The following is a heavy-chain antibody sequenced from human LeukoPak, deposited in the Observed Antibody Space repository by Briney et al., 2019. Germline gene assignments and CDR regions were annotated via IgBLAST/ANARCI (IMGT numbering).Heavy chain of an antibody. D-gene: IGHD6-13*01. CDR1: GFTFSNYG. Sequence: PGRSLRLSCAASGFTFSNYGMHWVRQAPGKGLEWVALISYDGSNKYFADSVKVRFTISRDNSKNTLYLQMHSLRAEDTAVYYCAKDNVAAAGRYFDYWGQGTLVTVSS. V-gene: IGHV3-30*18. J-gene: IGHJ4*02. CDR2: ISYDGSNK. CDR3: AKDNVAAAGRYFDY.